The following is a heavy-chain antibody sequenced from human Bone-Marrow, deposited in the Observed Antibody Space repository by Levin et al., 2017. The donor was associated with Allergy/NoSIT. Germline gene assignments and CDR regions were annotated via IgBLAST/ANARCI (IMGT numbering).Heavy chain of an antibody. V-gene: IGHV3-33*01. Sequence: GGSLRLSCATSGFTFSSHGFHWVRQAPGKGLEWVGCIWYDGSKKYYSDSVKGRFTISRDNSENTLYLQMNSLRAEDTAVYYCARDRSYTSCDYWGQGTLVTVSS. D-gene: IGHD6-19*01. CDR3: ARDRSYTSCDY. CDR2: IWYDGSKK. CDR1: GFTFSSHG. J-gene: IGHJ4*02.